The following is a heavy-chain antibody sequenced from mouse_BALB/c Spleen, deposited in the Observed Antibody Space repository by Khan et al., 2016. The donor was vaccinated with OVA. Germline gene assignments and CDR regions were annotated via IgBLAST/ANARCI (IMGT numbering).Heavy chain of an antibody. CDR2: IWAGGST. J-gene: IGHJ2*01. V-gene: IGHV2-9*02. Sequence: VKLLESGPGLVAPSQSLSITCTVSGFSLTSHGVHWVRQPPGKGLEWLGVIWAGGSTNYNSALMSRLSLSKDSSKSQVFLKMNSLQTDDTAVYYCARNREPDYFDYWGQGTTLTVSS. CDR3: ARNREPDYFDY. CDR1: GFSLTSHG.